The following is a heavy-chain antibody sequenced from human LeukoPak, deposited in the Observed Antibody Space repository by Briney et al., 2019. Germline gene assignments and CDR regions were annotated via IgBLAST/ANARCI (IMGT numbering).Heavy chain of an antibody. D-gene: IGHD6-19*01. V-gene: IGHV4-59*01. CDR3: ARAFSSGWYPYSIGGLWFDY. J-gene: IGHJ4*02. Sequence: SETLSLTCTVSGGSISSYYWSWIRQPPGKGLEWIGYIYYTGSTNYNPSLKSRVTISVDTYKNQFSLKLSSVTDADTAVYSCARAFSSGWYPYSIGGLWFDYWGQGTLVTVSS. CDR1: GGSISSYY. CDR2: IYYTGST.